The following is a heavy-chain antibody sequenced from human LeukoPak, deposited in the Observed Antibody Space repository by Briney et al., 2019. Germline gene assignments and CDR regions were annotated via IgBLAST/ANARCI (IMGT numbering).Heavy chain of an antibody. D-gene: IGHD3-3*01. CDR2: IYWDDDK. V-gene: IGHV2-5*02. Sequence: SGPTLVKPTQTLTLTCTFSGFSLSTSGVGVGWIRQPPGKALEWPALIYWDDDKRYSPSLKSRLTITKDTSKNQVVLTMTNMDPVDTATYYCAHTRYYDFWSGYINWFDPWGQGTLVTVSS. J-gene: IGHJ5*02. CDR1: GFSLSTSGVG. CDR3: AHTRYYDFWSGYINWFDP.